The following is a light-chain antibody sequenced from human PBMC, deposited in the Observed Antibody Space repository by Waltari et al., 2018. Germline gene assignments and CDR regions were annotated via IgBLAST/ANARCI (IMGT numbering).Light chain of an antibody. CDR3: SSYTSSTIPV. V-gene: IGLV2-14*03. J-gene: IGLJ1*01. Sequence: QSALTQPASVSGSPGQSITISCTGTSSDVGGYKYVSWYQQHPDKAPKLMLYDVNNRPSGVSNRCSGSKSGNTASLTISSLQAEDEADYYCSSYTSSTIPVFGTGTKVTVL. CDR1: SSDVGGYKY. CDR2: DVN.